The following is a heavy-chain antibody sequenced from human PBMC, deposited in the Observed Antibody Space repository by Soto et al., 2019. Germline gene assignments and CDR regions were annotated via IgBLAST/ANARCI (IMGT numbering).Heavy chain of an antibody. CDR3: ARGVAPGTSAPDY. Sequence: EVQLVESGGGLVQPGGSLRLSCAASGFTVSSNAMSWVRQAPGKGLEWVSVIHSGGSTYYADSVKGRFTISRDNSKNTLLLKRNGLRAADAALYYCARGVAPGTSAPDYWGQGTLVIVSS. CDR2: IHSGGST. J-gene: IGHJ4*02. D-gene: IGHD6-13*01. V-gene: IGHV3-66*01. CDR1: GFTVSSNA.